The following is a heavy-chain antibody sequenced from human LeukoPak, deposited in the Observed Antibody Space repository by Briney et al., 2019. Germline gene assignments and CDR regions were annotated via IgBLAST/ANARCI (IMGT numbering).Heavy chain of an antibody. Sequence: SETLSLTCAVSGGSISSGGYSWSWIRQPPGKGLEWIGYIYHSGSTYYNPSLKSRVTISVDRSKNQFSLKLSSVTAADTAVYYCAREAYGDYTHYYYGMDVWGQGTTVTVSS. CDR2: IYHSGST. D-gene: IGHD4-17*01. CDR1: GGSISSGGYS. CDR3: AREAYGDYTHYYYGMDV. V-gene: IGHV4-30-2*01. J-gene: IGHJ6*02.